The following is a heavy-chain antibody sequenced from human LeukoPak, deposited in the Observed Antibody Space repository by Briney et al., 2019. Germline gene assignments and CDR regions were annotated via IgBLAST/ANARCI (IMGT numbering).Heavy chain of an antibody. CDR1: GGSFSGYY. CDR3: ARGSRLTATRCFDY. J-gene: IGHJ4*02. V-gene: IGHV4-34*01. D-gene: IGHD4-11*01. CDR2: INHSGGT. Sequence: SETLSFTCAVYGGSFSGYYWSWIRQPPEKGLEWIGEINHSGGTNYNPSLKSRVTISVDTSKNQFSLKLTSVTAADTAVYYCARGSRLTATRCFDYWGQGTLVTVSS.